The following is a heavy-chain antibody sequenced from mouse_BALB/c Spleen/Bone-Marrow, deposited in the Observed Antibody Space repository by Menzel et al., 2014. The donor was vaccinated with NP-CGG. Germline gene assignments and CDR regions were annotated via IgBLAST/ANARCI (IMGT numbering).Heavy chain of an antibody. J-gene: IGHJ2*01. CDR1: GYTFTSYY. Sequence: QVQLQQSGPELVEPGASVRISCKASGYTFTSYYIHWVKQRPGQGLEWIGWIYPGNVNTKYNEKFKGKATLTADRSSSTAYMQLSSLTSEDSAVYFCAKEAILGPDCWGQGTTLTVSS. CDR3: AKEAILGPDC. D-gene: IGHD4-1*01. V-gene: IGHV1S56*01. CDR2: IYPGNVNT.